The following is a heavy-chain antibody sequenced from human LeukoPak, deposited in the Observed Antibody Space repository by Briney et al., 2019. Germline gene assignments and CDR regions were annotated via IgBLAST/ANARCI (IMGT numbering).Heavy chain of an antibody. D-gene: IGHD3-3*01. J-gene: IGHJ5*01. V-gene: IGHV3-23*01. CDR1: GFSFDNRA. CDR2: ITGSGTST. Sequence: GGSLRLSCAASGFSFDNRAMSWLRQAPGKGLEWVSTITGSGTSTYYADSVKGRFTISRGISRKTVYLQMNSLRVEDTAVYYCAKDGGIYDFPFDSWGQGTLVTVPS. CDR3: AKDGGIYDFPFDS.